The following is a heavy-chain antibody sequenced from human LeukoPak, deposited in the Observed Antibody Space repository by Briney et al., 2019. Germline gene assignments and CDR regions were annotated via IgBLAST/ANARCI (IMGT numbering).Heavy chain of an antibody. CDR2: IIPILGIA. J-gene: IGHJ5*02. CDR3: AREVDCSSTSCYGSWFDP. V-gene: IGHV1-69*04. Sequence: SVKVSCKASGGTFSSYATSWVRQAPGQGLEWMGRIIPILGIANYTQKFQGRVTITADKSTSTAYMELSSLRSEDTAVYYCAREVDCSSTSCYGSWFDPWGQGTLVTVSS. D-gene: IGHD2-2*01. CDR1: GGTFSSYA.